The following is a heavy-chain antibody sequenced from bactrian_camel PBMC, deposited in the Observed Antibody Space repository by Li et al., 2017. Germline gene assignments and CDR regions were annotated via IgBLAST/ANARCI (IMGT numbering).Heavy chain of an antibody. D-gene: IGHD4*01. CDR2: IYFGGTNT. Sequence: DVQLVESGGGSVQAGGSLTLSCTVSGYCMGWFRQAPGKEREGVASIYFGGTNTYYADAVKGRFTISHDNAKNSVDLQMNSLKPDDTAVYYCAADLSPYSDCSDRRIGYWGQGTQVTVS. CDR3: AADLSPYSDCSDRRIGY. J-gene: IGHJ6*01. V-gene: IGHV3S66*01. CDR1: GYC.